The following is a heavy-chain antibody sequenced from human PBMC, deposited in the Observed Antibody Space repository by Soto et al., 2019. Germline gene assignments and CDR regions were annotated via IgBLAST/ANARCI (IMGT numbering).Heavy chain of an antibody. CDR2: FDPEDGET. D-gene: IGHD3-22*01. Sequence: ASVKVSCKVSRYTLTELSMHWVRQAPGKGLEWMGGFDPEDGETIYAQKFQGRVTMTEDTSTDTAYMELSSLRSEDTAVYYCATLPPYDSSGYYLDYFDYWGQGTLVTVSS. CDR1: RYTLTELS. V-gene: IGHV1-24*01. J-gene: IGHJ4*02. CDR3: ATLPPYDSSGYYLDYFDY.